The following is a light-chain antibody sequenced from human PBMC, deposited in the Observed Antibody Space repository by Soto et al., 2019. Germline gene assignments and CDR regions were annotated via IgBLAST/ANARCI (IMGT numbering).Light chain of an antibody. CDR1: SSDVGSYTY. CDR2: DVS. V-gene: IGLV2-14*01. CDR3: SSYTISSTYV. Sequence: QSVLAQPASVSGSPGQSSAISCTGTSSDVGSYTYVSWYQQHPGKAPKLMIFDVSNRPSGVSDRFSGPKSGNTASLTISGLQADDEADYYCSSYTISSTYVFGTGTKVTVL. J-gene: IGLJ1*01.